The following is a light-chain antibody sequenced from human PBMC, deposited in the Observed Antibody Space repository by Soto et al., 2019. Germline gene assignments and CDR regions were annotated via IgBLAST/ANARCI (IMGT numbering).Light chain of an antibody. J-gene: IGLJ3*02. CDR3: TLYVGNDIWV. CDR1: SSDVGAYKY. CDR2: EVT. Sequence: QSALTQPPSASGSPGQSVTISCTGTSSDVGAYKYVSWYQQYTGKAPKLMIYEVTKRPSGVPDRFAGSKSGNTASLTVSGRQAEDEADYYCTLYVGNDIWVFGGGTKVTVL. V-gene: IGLV2-8*01.